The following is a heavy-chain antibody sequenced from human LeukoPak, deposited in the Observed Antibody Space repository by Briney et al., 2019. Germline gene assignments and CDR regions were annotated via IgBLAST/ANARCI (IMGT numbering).Heavy chain of an antibody. V-gene: IGHV4-39*01. CDR2: IYYSEIT. J-gene: IGHJ4*02. D-gene: IGHD3-16*01. CDR3: TATPAVFGGVILIY. CDR1: GGSISSSTYY. Sequence: PSETLSLTCTGSGGSISSSTYYWGWIRQPPGKGLRWHGSIYYSEITFYKPAVQSQLTMSVDTYMNEFSLKLSAVTAADTAVYFCTATPAVFGGVILIYWGQGTLVTVSS.